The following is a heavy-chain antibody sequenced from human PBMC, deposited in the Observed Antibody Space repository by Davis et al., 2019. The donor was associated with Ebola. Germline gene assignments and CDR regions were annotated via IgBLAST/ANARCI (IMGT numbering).Heavy chain of an antibody. V-gene: IGHV4-34*01. J-gene: IGHJ4*02. CDR2: INHSGST. Sequence: ESLKISCAASGFTFSDYYMSWIRQPPGKGLEWIGEINHSGSTNYNPSLKSRVTISVDTSKNQFSLKLSSVTAADTAVYYCARGGGIAARPRDYWGQGTLVTVSS. CDR1: GFTFSDYY. CDR3: ARGGGIAARPRDY. D-gene: IGHD6-6*01.